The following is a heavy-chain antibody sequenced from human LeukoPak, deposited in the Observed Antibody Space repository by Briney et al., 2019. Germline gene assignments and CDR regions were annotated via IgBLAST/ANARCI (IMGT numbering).Heavy chain of an antibody. J-gene: IGHJ4*02. CDR2: ISSSSSYI. Sequence: GGSLRLSCAASGFTFSSYSMNWVRQAPGKGLEWVSSISSSSSYIYYADSVKGRFTISRDNAKNSLYLQMNSLRAEDTAVYYCARASIAAAGVDYWGQGTLVTVPS. CDR3: ARASIAAAGVDY. D-gene: IGHD6-13*01. V-gene: IGHV3-21*01. CDR1: GFTFSSYS.